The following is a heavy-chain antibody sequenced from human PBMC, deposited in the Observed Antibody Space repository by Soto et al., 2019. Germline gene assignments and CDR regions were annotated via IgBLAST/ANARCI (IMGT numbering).Heavy chain of an antibody. Sequence: EVQLVESGGGLVQPGGSLRLSCAASGFTFSTYWMHWVRQPPGKGLVWVSRINNDGSNTAYADSVKGRFTIYRDNAQSTQYLQMNSLRAEDTAVYYCARDPLIGTKDYGLDVWGQGTTVSVSS. CDR3: ARDPLIGTKDYGLDV. J-gene: IGHJ6*02. D-gene: IGHD1-7*01. V-gene: IGHV3-74*01. CDR1: GFTFSTYW. CDR2: INNDGSNT.